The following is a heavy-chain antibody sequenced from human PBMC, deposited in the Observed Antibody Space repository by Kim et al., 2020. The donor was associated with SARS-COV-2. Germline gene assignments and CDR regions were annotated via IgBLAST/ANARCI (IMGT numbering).Heavy chain of an antibody. CDR1: EFTFSSYG. CDR2: IWYDGSSK. J-gene: IGHJ3*02. CDR3: AKPRGYSGTYYTAFDI. Sequence: GGSLRLSCAASEFTFSSYGMHWVRQAPGKGLEWVALIWYDGSSKYYADSVKGRFTISRDNSKNTLYLQMNSLRAEDTAVYYCAKPRGYSGTYYTAFDIWG. V-gene: IGHV3-33*06. D-gene: IGHD1-26*01.